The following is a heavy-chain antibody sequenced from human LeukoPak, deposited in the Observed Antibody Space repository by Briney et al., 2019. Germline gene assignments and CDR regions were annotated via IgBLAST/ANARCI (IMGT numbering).Heavy chain of an antibody. CDR3: ATATTNDYGDYYYYYGMDV. D-gene: IGHD4-17*01. V-gene: IGHV4-34*01. J-gene: IGHJ6*02. Sequence: SETLSLTCAVYGGSFSGYYWSWIRQPPGKGLEWIGEINHSGSTNYNPSLKGRVTISVDTSKNQFSLKLSSVTAADTAVYYCATATTNDYGDYYYYYGMDVWGQGTTVTVSS. CDR1: GGSFSGYY. CDR2: INHSGST.